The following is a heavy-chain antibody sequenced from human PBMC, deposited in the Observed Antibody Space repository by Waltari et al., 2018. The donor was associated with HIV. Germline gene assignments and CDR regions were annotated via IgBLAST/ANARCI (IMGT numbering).Heavy chain of an antibody. V-gene: IGHV3-21*01. Sequence: EVQLVESGGGLVKHGGSLRLSCAASGFTFGLYSINWARPGQGKGLEWVSSISSSSSYIYYADSVKGRFTISRDNAKNSLYLQMNSLRAEDTAVYYCARRDFGGFVYYFDYWGQGTLVTVSS. D-gene: IGHD2-21*01. CDR3: ARRDFGGFVYYFDY. CDR2: ISSSSSYI. J-gene: IGHJ4*02. CDR1: GFTFGLYS.